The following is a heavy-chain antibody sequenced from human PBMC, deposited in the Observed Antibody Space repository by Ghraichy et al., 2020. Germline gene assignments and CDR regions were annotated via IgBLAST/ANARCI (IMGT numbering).Heavy chain of an antibody. V-gene: IGHV3-33*01. CDR1: GFTLTSYG. CDR2: VWHDGSDE. CDR3: ARRMSGDGYKVDY. Sequence: GGSLRLSCAASGFTLTSYGMHWVRQAPGKGLEWVAYVWHDGSDERYADSVKGRFTISRDNSKNTLYLQMVSLRAEDTAVYYCARRMSGDGYKVDYWGQGTLVTVSS. D-gene: IGHD5-24*01. J-gene: IGHJ4*02.